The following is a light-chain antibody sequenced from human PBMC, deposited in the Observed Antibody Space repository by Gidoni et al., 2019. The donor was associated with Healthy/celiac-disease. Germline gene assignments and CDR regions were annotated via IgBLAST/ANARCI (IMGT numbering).Light chain of an antibody. Sequence: QSALTQPASVSGSPGQSITLSCTGTSSDVGGYNYFSWYQQHPGKAPKLMIYDVSNRPSGVSNRFSGSKSGNTASLTISGLQAEDEADYYCSSYTSSSTPFVFGTGTKVTVL. CDR1: SSDVGGYNY. CDR3: SSYTSSSTPFV. CDR2: DVS. J-gene: IGLJ1*01. V-gene: IGLV2-14*01.